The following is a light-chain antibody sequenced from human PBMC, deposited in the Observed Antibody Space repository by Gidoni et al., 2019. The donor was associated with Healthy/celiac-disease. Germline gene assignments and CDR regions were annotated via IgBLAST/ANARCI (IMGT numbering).Light chain of an antibody. V-gene: IGKV1-8*01. CDR3: QQYYSYST. CDR2: AAS. CDR1: QGISSS. Sequence: AIRMTQSPSSFSASTGDRVTITCRASQGISSSLALYQQKPGQAPKLLIYAASTLQSGVPLRFSGSGSGTDFTLTISCLQSEDFATYYCQQYYSYSTFGQGTKVEIK. J-gene: IGKJ1*01.